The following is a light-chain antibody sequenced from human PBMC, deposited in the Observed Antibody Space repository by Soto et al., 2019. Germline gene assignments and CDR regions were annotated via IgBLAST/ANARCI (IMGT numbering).Light chain of an antibody. Sequence: QDVVTQPPSASGTPGQKVTISCSGSNSNIGSNTVSWFQQLPGRAPKLLLYNNIYRPPGVPDRFSGSKSGTSVSLAISGLQSEDEADYYCAAWDDSLDGHVVFGGGTQLTVL. CDR3: AAWDDSLDGHVV. CDR2: NNI. J-gene: IGLJ7*01. CDR1: NSNIGSNT. V-gene: IGLV1-44*01.